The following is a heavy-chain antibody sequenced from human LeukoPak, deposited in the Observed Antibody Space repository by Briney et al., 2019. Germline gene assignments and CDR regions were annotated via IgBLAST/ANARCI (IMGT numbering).Heavy chain of an antibody. CDR1: GYTFTGYY. J-gene: IGHJ5*02. CDR3: ARDLGSGFDKFDP. CDR2: INPNSGGT. V-gene: IGHV1-2*02. D-gene: IGHD5-12*01. Sequence: ASVKVSCKASGYTFTGYYMHWVRQAPGQGLEWMGWINPNSGGTNYAQKFQGRATITADKSTTTAFMELSSLRSEDTAVYYCARDLGSGFDKFDPWGQGTLVIVSS.